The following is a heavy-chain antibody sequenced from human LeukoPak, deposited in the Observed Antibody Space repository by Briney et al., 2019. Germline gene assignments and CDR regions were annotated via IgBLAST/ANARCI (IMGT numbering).Heavy chain of an antibody. J-gene: IGHJ4*02. D-gene: IGHD2-8*01. V-gene: IGHV1-2*02. CDR1: GYTFTGYY. Sequence: ASVKVSCKASGYTFTGYYIHWVRQVPGQGLEWMGWINPNSGGTNYAQKFQGRVTMTRDTSISTAYMELSRLRSDDTAVYYCASALGYCTNGVCPGAALDYWGQGTLVTVSS. CDR3: ASALGYCTNGVCPGAALDY. CDR2: INPNSGGT.